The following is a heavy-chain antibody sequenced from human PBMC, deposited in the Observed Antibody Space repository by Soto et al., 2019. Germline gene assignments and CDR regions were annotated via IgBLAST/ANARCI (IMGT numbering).Heavy chain of an antibody. D-gene: IGHD4-4*01. Sequence: SETLSLTCTVSGGSISSYYWSWIRQPPGKGLEWIGYIYYSGSTNYNPSLKSRVTISVDTSKNQFSLKLSSVTAADTAVYYCAIDSNIFTYMDVWGKGTTVTVSS. CDR1: GGSISSYY. CDR2: IYYSGST. CDR3: AIDSNIFTYMDV. V-gene: IGHV4-59*01. J-gene: IGHJ6*03.